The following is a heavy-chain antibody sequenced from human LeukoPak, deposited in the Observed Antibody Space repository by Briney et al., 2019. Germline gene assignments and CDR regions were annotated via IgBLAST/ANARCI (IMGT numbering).Heavy chain of an antibody. CDR2: ISSSGSTI. CDR3: AKEYTGSFSPFPSYFDY. V-gene: IGHV3-48*03. D-gene: IGHD1-26*01. J-gene: IGHJ4*02. Sequence: PGGSLRLSCAASGFTFSSYEMNWVRQAPGKGLEWVSYISSSGSTIYYGDSVKGRFTISRDNAKNSLYLQMNSLRAEDTAVYYCAKEYTGSFSPFPSYFDYWGQGTLVTVSS. CDR1: GFTFSSYE.